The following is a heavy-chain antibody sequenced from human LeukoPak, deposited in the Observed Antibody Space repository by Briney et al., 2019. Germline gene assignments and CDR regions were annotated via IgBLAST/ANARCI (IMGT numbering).Heavy chain of an antibody. Sequence: GGSLRLSCAASGFTFSSYSMNWVRQAPGKGLEWVSSISSRSSYIYYADSVKGRFTISRDNAKNSLYLQMNSLRAEDTAVYYCARDYGGNSGAFDIWGQGTMVTVSS. CDR2: ISSRSSYI. CDR3: ARDYGGNSGAFDI. V-gene: IGHV3-21*01. J-gene: IGHJ3*02. CDR1: GFTFSSYS. D-gene: IGHD4-23*01.